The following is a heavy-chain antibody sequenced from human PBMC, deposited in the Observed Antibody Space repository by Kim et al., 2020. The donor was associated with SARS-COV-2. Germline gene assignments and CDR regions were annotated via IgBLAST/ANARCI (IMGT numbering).Heavy chain of an antibody. J-gene: IGHJ4*02. CDR2: IRINGDTT. CDR3: ARRGSSWTLDY. V-gene: IGHV3-23*01. D-gene: IGHD6-13*01. CDR1: GFTFSSHG. Sequence: GGSLRLSCVVSGFTFSSHGMSWVRQAPGKGLESVSSIRINGDTTVDADSVRGRFTISRDSSKNTLYLQMNSLSVEDTAVYYCARRGSSWTLDYWGQGTL.